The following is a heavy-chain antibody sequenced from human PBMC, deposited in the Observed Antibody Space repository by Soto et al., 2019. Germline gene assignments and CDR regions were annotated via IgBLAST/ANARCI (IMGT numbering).Heavy chain of an antibody. J-gene: IGHJ4*02. D-gene: IGHD5-12*01. CDR2: INHSGST. V-gene: IGHV4-34*01. CDR1: GGSFSGYY. Sequence: SETLSLTCAFYGGSFSGYYWSWIRQPPGKGLEWIGEINHSGSTNYNPSLKSRVTISVDTSKNQFSLKLSSVTAADTAVYYCARATAYQDPYYFDYWGQGTLVTVSS. CDR3: ARATAYQDPYYFDY.